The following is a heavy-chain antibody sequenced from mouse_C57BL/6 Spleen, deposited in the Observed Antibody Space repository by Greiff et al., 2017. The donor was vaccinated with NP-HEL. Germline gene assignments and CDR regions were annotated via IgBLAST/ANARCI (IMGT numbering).Heavy chain of an antibody. V-gene: IGHV1-64*01. J-gene: IGHJ4*01. Sequence: QVQLQQPGAELVKPGASVKLSCKASGYTFTSYWMHWVKQRPGQGLEWIGMIHPNSGSTNYNEKFKSKATLTVDKSSSTAYMQLSSLTSEDSAVYYWARDDYLLLAMDYWGQGTSVTVSS. D-gene: IGHD2-4*01. CDR1: GYTFTSYW. CDR2: IHPNSGST. CDR3: ARDDYLLLAMDY.